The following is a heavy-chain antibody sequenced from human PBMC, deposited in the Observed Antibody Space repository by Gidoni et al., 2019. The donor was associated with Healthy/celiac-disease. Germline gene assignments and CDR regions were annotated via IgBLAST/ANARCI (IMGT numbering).Heavy chain of an antibody. CDR3: ARANYYDSSGYYYSTTFRWFDP. J-gene: IGHJ5*02. CDR1: GGSISSSNW. CDR2: IYHSGST. Sequence: QVQLQESGPGLVKPSGTLSLTCAVSGGSISSSNWWSWVRQPPGKGLEWIGEIYHSGSTNYNPSLKSRVTISVDKSKNQFSLKLSSVTAADTAVYYCARANYYDSSGYYYSTTFRWFDPWGQGTLVTVSS. D-gene: IGHD3-22*01. V-gene: IGHV4-4*02.